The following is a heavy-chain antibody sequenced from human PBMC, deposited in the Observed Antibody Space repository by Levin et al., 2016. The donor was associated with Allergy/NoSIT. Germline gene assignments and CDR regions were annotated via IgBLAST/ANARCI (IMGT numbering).Heavy chain of an antibody. CDR2: INPNSGGT. CDR3: ARDVTTVTAFDY. D-gene: IGHD4-17*01. J-gene: IGHJ4*02. V-gene: IGHV1-2*02. Sequence: ASVKVSCKASGYTFTGYYMHWVRQAPGQGLEWMGWINPNSGGTNYAQKFQGRVTMTRDTSISTAYMELSRLRSDDTAMYYCARDVTTVTAFDYWGQGTLVTVSS. CDR1: GYTFTGYY.